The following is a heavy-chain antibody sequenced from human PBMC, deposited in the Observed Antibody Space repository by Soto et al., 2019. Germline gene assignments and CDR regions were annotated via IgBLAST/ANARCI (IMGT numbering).Heavy chain of an antibody. D-gene: IGHD4-17*01. CDR2: INHSGST. V-gene: IGHV4-34*01. CDR1: GGSFSGYY. Sequence: SETLSLTFAVYGGSFSGYYWSWIRQPPGKGLEWIGEINHSGSTNYKPSLNSRVTISVDTSKNQFSLKRSSVTAADTAVYYCARGGTDYGDYEPYYYYGMDVWGQGTTVTVSS. CDR3: ARGGTDYGDYEPYYYYGMDV. J-gene: IGHJ6*02.